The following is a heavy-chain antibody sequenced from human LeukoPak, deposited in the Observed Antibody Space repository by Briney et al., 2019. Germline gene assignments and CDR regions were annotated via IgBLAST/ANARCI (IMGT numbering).Heavy chain of an antibody. CDR2: ISAYNGNT. J-gene: IGHJ4*02. Sequence: ASVKVSCKASGYTFTSYGISWVRQAPGQGLEWMGWISAYNGNTNYAQKFQGRVTMTRDMSTSTVYMELSSLRSEDTAVYYCARVLCGYTDCYYGDYWGQGTLVTVSS. D-gene: IGHD3-22*01. CDR3: ARVLCGYTDCYYGDY. CDR1: GYTFTSYG. V-gene: IGHV1-18*01.